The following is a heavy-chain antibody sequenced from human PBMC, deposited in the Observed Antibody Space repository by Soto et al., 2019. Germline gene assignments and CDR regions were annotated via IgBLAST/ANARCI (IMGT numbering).Heavy chain of an antibody. J-gene: IGHJ6*02. V-gene: IGHV1-58*02. CDR1: GFTFTSSA. CDR3: AAGYSYGFSSYYYGMDV. D-gene: IGHD5-18*01. CDR2: IVVGSGNT. Sequence: QMQLVQSGPEVKKPGTSVKVSCKASGFTFTSSAMQWVRQARGQRLEWIGWIVVGSGNTNYAQKFQERVTITRDMSTSTAYMELTSLRSEDTAVYYCAAGYSYGFSSYYYGMDVWGQGTTVTVSS.